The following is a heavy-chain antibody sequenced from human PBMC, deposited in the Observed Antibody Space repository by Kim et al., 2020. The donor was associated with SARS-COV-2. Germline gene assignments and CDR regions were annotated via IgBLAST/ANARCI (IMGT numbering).Heavy chain of an antibody. CDR2: IYGDGGST. Sequence: GGSLRLSCAASGFTFSDHAMTWVRQAPGKGLEWVSLIYGDGGSTSYADSVKGRFTISRDNSKNVVYLQLNSLRVEDTAIYSCVRLGGPTAYYFDFWGQGTLVTVSS. V-gene: IGHV3-23*03. D-gene: IGHD3-10*01. CDR3: VRLGGPTAYYFDF. CDR1: GFTFSDHA. J-gene: IGHJ4*02.